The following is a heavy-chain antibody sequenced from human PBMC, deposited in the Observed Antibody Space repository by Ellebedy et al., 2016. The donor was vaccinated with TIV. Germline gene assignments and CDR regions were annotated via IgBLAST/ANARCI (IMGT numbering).Heavy chain of an antibody. V-gene: IGHV3-23*01. CDR1: GFTFSSYV. Sequence: GESLKISXAASGFTFSSYVMSWVRQAPGKGLEWVSLISGNSGITYYGAAVKGRVTISRDNSMNTLYLQMNSLRADDTAVYYCAKNERGFTYGSGYFFHYWGQGTLVTVSS. J-gene: IGHJ4*02. CDR3: AKNERGFTYGSGYFFHY. D-gene: IGHD3-10*01. CDR2: ISGNSGIT.